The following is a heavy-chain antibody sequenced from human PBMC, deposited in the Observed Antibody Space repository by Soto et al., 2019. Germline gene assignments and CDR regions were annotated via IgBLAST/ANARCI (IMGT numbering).Heavy chain of an antibody. CDR1: GFTFSSYG. J-gene: IGHJ6*02. Sequence: GGSLRLSCAASGFTFSSYGMHWVRHAPGKGLEWVAVIAYDGSNKYYADSVKGRLTISRDNSKNTLYLEMNSLRDEDTAVDLCAKTPLVYYYYGMDVWGPGTTVTVSS. CDR3: AKTPLVYYYYGMDV. CDR2: IAYDGSNK. V-gene: IGHV3-30*18.